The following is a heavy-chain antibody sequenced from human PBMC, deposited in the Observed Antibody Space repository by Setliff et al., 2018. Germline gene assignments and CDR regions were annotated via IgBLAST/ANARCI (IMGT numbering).Heavy chain of an antibody. V-gene: IGHV3-23*03. CDR2: IYSRANSA. Sequence: GGSLRLSCVASGLPFSNSNMNWVRQAPGEGLEWVSHIYSRANSAVYADSVKGRFTISRDDSEYTLYLQMNDLRVEDTALYYCAKAGYTSKWYEARVVDSLGQGTLVTVSS. J-gene: IGHJ4*02. CDR1: GLPFSNSN. D-gene: IGHD6-13*01. CDR3: AKAGYTSKWYEARVVDS.